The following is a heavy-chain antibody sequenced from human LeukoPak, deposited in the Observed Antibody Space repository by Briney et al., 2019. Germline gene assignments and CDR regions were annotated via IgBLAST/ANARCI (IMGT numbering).Heavy chain of an antibody. J-gene: IGHJ4*02. CDR2: ISAYNGNT. CDR1: GYTFTSYS. CDR3: ARGLGGSGSYFLTFDY. V-gene: IGHV1-18*01. D-gene: IGHD1-26*01. Sequence: ASVKVSCKASGYTFTSYSINWARQAPGQGLEWMGWISAYNGNTKYAQKLQGRVTMTTDTSTSTAYMELRSLRSDDTAVYYCARGLGGSGSYFLTFDYWGQGTLVTVPS.